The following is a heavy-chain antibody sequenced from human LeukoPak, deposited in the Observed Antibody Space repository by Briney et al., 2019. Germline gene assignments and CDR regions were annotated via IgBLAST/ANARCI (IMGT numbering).Heavy chain of an antibody. J-gene: IGHJ3*02. Sequence: SETLSLTCTVSGGSISSSSYYWGWIRQPPGKGLEWIGSIYYSGSTYYNPSLKSRVTISVDTSKNQFSLKLSSVAAADTAVYYCAREIVGATAHAFDIWGQGTMVTVSS. CDR1: GGSISSSSYY. CDR3: AREIVGATAHAFDI. V-gene: IGHV4-39*01. D-gene: IGHD1-26*01. CDR2: IYYSGST.